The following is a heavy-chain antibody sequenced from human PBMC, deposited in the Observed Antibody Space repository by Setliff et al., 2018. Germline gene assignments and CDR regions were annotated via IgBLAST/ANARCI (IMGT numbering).Heavy chain of an antibody. CDR2: ISYDGSNK. Sequence: SLRLSCAASGFTFSSYGMHWVRQAPGKGLEWVAVISYDGSNKYYADSVKGRFTISRDNSKNTLYLQMNSLRAEDTAVYYCAKGSLLWFGELSVGWFDPWGQGTLVTVSS. D-gene: IGHD3-10*01. CDR3: AKGSLLWFGELSVGWFDP. J-gene: IGHJ5*02. V-gene: IGHV3-30*18. CDR1: GFTFSSYG.